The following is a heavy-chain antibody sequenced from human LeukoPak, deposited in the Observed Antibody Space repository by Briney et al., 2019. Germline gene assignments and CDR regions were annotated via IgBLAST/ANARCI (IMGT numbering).Heavy chain of an antibody. J-gene: IGHJ6*04. CDR1: RFTFNNYG. CDR3: AELGITMIGGV. D-gene: IGHD3-10*02. CDR2: ISSSGSTI. V-gene: IGHV3-48*04. Sequence: GGSLSLSCAASRFTFNNYGMHWVRQAPGKGLEWVSYISSSGSTIYYADSVKGRFTISRDDAKNSLYLQMNSLRAEDTAVYYCAELGITMIGGVWGKGTTVTISS.